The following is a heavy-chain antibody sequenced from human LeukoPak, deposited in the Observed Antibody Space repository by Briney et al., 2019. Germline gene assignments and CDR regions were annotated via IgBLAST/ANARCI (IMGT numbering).Heavy chain of an antibody. CDR1: GFTFSSYS. V-gene: IGHV3-21*01. D-gene: IGHD3-22*01. J-gene: IGHJ3*02. CDR3: AKDRYDTSGYYFFDAFDI. Sequence: GGSLRLSCAASGFTFSSYSMNWVRQAPGKGLEWVSSISSSSSYIYYADSVKGRFTISRDNAKNSLYLQMNSLRAEDTAVYYCAKDRYDTSGYYFFDAFDIWGQGTMVTVSS. CDR2: ISSSSSYI.